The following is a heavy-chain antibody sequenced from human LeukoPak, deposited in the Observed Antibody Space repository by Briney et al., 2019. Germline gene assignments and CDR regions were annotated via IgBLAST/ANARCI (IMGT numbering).Heavy chain of an antibody. D-gene: IGHD3-10*01. CDR3: ARGVPCWRGVNFIYYMDA. V-gene: IGHV1-8*03. CDR2: MNPNSGNT. J-gene: IGHJ6*03. CDR1: GYTFTSYD. Sequence: ASVKVSCKASGYTFTSYDINWVRQATGQGLEWMGWMNPNSGNTGYAQKFQGRVTITRNTSISTAYMELSSLRSEDTAVYYCARGVPCWRGVNFIYYMDAWGKGTTVTVSS.